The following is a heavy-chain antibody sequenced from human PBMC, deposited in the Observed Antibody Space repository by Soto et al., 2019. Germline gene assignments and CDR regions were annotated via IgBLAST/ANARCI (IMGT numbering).Heavy chain of an antibody. V-gene: IGHV4-59*01. CDR1: GGSMSEYF. CDR3: ARDGYDGSGSPYPAY. Sequence: SETLSLTCSVSGGSMSEYFWSWIRQSPGKGLEWIGYIYYLGSTDYNPSLKSRVTISVDTSKRQFSLRLTSVTAADTAVYYCARDGYDGSGSPYPAYWGPGTQVTVST. J-gene: IGHJ4*02. D-gene: IGHD3-10*01. CDR2: IYYLGST.